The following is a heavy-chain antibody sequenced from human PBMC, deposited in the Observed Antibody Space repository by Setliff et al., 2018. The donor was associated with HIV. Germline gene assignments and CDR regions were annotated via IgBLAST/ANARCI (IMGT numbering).Heavy chain of an antibody. CDR2: INPNGGST. Sequence: GASVKVSCKASGYTFTSYYVHFVRQAPGQGPEWMGIINPNGGSTNYAQKFEGRVAMTADTSTNNVHMYLSSQRSEDTAIYYCARGGPGSSFGYDWFDPWGQGTPVTAPQ. CDR3: ARGGPGSSFGYDWFDP. J-gene: IGHJ5*02. CDR1: GYTFTSYY. V-gene: IGHV1-46*01. D-gene: IGHD5-18*01.